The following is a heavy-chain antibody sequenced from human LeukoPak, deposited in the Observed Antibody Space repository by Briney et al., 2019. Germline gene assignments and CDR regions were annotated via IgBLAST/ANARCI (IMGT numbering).Heavy chain of an antibody. V-gene: IGHV4-39*01. CDR1: GGSISSSSYY. J-gene: IGHJ6*03. CDR3: ARTNDYDSSGYYSWDYYYYMDV. D-gene: IGHD3-22*01. Sequence: PSETQSLTCTVSGGSISSSSYYWGWIRQPPGKGLEWIGSIYYSGSTYYNPSLKSRVTISVDTYKNQFSLKLSSVTAADTAVYYCARTNDYDSSGYYSWDYYYYMDVWGKGTTVTVSS. CDR2: IYYSGST.